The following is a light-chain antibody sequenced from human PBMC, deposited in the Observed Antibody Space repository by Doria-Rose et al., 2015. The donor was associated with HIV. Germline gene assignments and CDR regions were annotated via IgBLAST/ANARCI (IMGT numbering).Light chain of an antibody. V-gene: IGKV3-20*01. CDR2: AGS. CDR3: HQYGTSWT. Sequence: DIVMTQSSGTLSLSPGERATLSCRASQSFSSTYLAWYQQKAGQAHSLLIYAGSTRATGIPDRCSASGSGTDFTLTINRLEPEDFALYYCHQYGTSWTFGEGTKVEI. CDR1: QSFSSTY. J-gene: IGKJ1*01.